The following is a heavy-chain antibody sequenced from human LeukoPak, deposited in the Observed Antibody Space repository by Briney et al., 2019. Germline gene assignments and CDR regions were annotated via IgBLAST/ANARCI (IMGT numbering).Heavy chain of an antibody. CDR3: ARGGLENGYHSNDGFDI. CDR2: IYYSGST. CDR1: GGSISGYY. V-gene: IGHV4-59*01. D-gene: IGHD3-22*01. Sequence: SETLSLTCTVSGGSISGYYWSWIRQPPGKGLEWIGYIYYSGSTKYNPSLKSRVTMSVDTSRNQFSLKLSSVTAADTAVYYCARGGLENGYHSNDGFDIWGQGTMVTVSS. J-gene: IGHJ3*02.